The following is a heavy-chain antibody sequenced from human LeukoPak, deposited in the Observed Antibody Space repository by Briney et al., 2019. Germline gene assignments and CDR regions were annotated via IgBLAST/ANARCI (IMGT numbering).Heavy chain of an antibody. J-gene: IGHJ4*02. CDR1: GYTFTSYD. Sequence: GASVKVSCKASGYTFTSYDINWVRQATGQGLEWMGWMNPNSGNTGNAQKFQGRVTMTRNTSISTAYMELSSLRSEDTAVYYCASIPIAAAGSFDYWGQGTLVTVSS. CDR3: ASIPIAAAGSFDY. D-gene: IGHD6-13*01. CDR2: MNPNSGNT. V-gene: IGHV1-8*01.